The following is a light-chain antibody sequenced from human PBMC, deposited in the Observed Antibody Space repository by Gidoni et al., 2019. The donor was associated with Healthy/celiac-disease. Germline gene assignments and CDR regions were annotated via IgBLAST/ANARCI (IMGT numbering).Light chain of an antibody. CDR2: SNN. V-gene: IGLV1-44*01. CDR1: SSNIGSNT. Sequence: QSVLTHPPSASGTPGPRVTISCSGSSSNIGSNTVNWYQQRPGTAPKLLIYSNNQRPSGVPDRFSGSKSGTSASLAISGLQSEDEADYYCAAWDDSLNGYVFGTGTKVTVL. CDR3: AAWDDSLNGYV. J-gene: IGLJ1*01.